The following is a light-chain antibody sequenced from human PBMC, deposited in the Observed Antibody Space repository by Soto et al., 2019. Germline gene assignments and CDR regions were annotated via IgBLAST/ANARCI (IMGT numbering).Light chain of an antibody. CDR2: DAS. J-gene: IGKJ1*01. V-gene: IGKV3D-20*01. CDR1: QSVSSRY. CDR3: QQYGSSTGT. Sequence: EIVLTQSPATLSLSPGERATLSCGASQSVSSRYLAWYQQKPGLAPRLIIYDASSRETGIQDRFSGSGAGTECTLTISRLEPEDFAVDDCQQYGSSTGTFGQGTQVDIK.